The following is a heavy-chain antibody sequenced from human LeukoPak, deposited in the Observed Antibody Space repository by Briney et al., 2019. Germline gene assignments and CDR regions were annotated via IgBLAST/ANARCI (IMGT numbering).Heavy chain of an antibody. CDR1: GFTFSDYI. CDR2: IRRGANSYTT. D-gene: IGHD3-16*01. V-gene: IGHV3-72*01. Sequence: GGSLRLSCAASGFTFSDYILDWVRQAPGKGLEWVGRIRRGANSYTTEYAASVKGRFTISRDDSKNSLYLHMNSLKPEDTAVYHCSRDGGEGGNSAFDIWGQGTMVTVSS. CDR3: SRDGGEGGNSAFDI. J-gene: IGHJ3*02.